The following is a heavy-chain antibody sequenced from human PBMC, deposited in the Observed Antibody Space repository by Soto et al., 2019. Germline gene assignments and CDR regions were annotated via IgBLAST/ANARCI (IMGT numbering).Heavy chain of an antibody. D-gene: IGHD6-13*01. CDR3: ARGLAAAGRLEAFEI. J-gene: IGHJ3*02. V-gene: IGHV1-18*01. CDR1: GEKFRSYG. Sequence: LVKVSCKASGEKFRSYGIRWVLQTPVQGLEWMGWISAYNGNTNYAQKLQGRITMTTDTSTSTAYMELRSLRSDDTAVYYCARGLAAAGRLEAFEIWGQGKLVTVSS. CDR2: ISAYNGNT.